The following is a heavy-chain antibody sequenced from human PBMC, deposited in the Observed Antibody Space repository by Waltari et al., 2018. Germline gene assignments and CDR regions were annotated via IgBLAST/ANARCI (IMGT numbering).Heavy chain of an antibody. CDR1: DASITTEYC. CDR3: ARVTTVRLFDY. CDR2: SYHTVST. D-gene: IGHD4-4*01. J-gene: IGHJ4*02. V-gene: IGHV4-38-2*01. Sequence: QVQLQEHGPGLVMPSETLSLTSAVSDASITTEYCWGWIRQPPGQRLEWIGRSYHTVSTYYNPSLKSRVAISVDTSKNQFSLRLRSVTAADTAVYYCARVTTVRLFDYWGQGILVTVSS.